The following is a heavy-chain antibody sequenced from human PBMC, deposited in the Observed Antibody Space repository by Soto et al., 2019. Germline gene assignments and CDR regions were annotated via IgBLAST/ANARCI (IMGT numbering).Heavy chain of an antibody. CDR1: GGSISSYY. J-gene: IGHJ4*02. Sequence: QVQLQESGPGLVKPSETLSLTCTVSGGSISSYYWSWIRQPPGKGLEWIGYIYYSGSTNYNPSLKSRVTISVDTSKNQFSLKLSSVTAADTAVYYCARSQSRGSSWFLFDYWGQGTLVTVSS. CDR3: ARSQSRGSSWFLFDY. D-gene: IGHD6-13*01. V-gene: IGHV4-59*08. CDR2: IYYSGST.